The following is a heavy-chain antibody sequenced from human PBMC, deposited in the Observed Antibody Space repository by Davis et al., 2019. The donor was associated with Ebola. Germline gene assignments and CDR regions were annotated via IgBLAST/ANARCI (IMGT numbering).Heavy chain of an antibody. D-gene: IGHD3-3*01. Sequence: GESLKISCSASGFTFSSYAMHWVRQAPGKGLEWVSAISASGGIRYYADSVKGRFTISRDNSQNTLFLQMNSLRADDTAVYHCAKSGLSFGVVKYHYGMDVWGKGTTVTVSS. V-gene: IGHV3-23*01. J-gene: IGHJ6*04. CDR1: GFTFSSYA. CDR3: AKSGLSFGVVKYHYGMDV. CDR2: ISASGGIR.